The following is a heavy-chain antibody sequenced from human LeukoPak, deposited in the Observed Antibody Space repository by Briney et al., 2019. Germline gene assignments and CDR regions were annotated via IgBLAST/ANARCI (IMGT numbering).Heavy chain of an antibody. D-gene: IGHD5-18*01. CDR2: ISGSGGST. CDR3: AKGAASRGYTYVAN. CDR1: AFTFRSYA. V-gene: IGHV3-23*01. J-gene: IGHJ4*02. Sequence: QPGGSLRLSCVASAFTFRSYAMIWVRQAPGKGLEWVSGISGSGGSTYYSDSAKGRFTISRDNSNNTLYLQMNSLRAEDTAVYYCAKGAASRGYTYVANWGQGTLVTVSS.